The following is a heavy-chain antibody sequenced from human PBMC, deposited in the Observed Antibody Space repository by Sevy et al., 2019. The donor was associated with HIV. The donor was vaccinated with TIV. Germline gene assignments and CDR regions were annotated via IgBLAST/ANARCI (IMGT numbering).Heavy chain of an antibody. V-gene: IGHV3-30*04. CDR1: GFIFNNYA. Sequence: GGSLRLSCVVSGFIFNNYAMHWVHQAPGKGLEWAAGISHDGSNKYYGDSVKGRFTISRDNSKNTVYLQMNSLRAEDTAVYYCARALSTWYYFDYWGQGTLVTVSS. CDR2: ISHDGSNK. D-gene: IGHD6-13*01. J-gene: IGHJ4*02. CDR3: ARALSTWYYFDY.